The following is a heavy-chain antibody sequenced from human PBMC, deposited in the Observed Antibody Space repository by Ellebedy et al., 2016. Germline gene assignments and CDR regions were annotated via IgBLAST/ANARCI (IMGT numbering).Heavy chain of an antibody. J-gene: IGHJ6*03. V-gene: IGHV3-23*01. CDR1: GFTFSSYV. D-gene: IGHD3-3*01. CDR3: AKDRTYYDFWSGYSPHMDV. Sequence: GESLKISXAASGFTFSSYVMSWVRQAPGKGLEWVSGISGRGGRTYYADSVKGRFTISRDNSKNTLYLQMTSLRAEDTAVYYCAKDRTYYDFWSGYSPHMDVWGKGTTVTVSS. CDR2: ISGRGGRT.